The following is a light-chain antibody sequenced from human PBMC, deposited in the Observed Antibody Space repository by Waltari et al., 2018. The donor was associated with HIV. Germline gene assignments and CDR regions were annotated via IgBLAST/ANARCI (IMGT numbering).Light chain of an antibody. Sequence: IQMTQSPSSVSVFVGGGVSISCRASHIIGRSLAWYQLKPGKAPKLLVYEASRLNDGGPARFHATGSKSNFTLDINNLQSEDFAFYVCQQATSFPHTFG. V-gene: IGKV1-12*01. CDR3: QQATSFPHT. J-gene: IGKJ2*01. CDR1: HIIGRS. CDR2: EAS.